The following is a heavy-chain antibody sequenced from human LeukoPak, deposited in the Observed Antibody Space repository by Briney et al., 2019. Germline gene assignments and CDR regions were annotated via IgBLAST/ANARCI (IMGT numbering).Heavy chain of an antibody. D-gene: IGHD1-26*01. CDR3: AKDGVGTTSLYFFDY. J-gene: IGHJ4*02. CDR1: GFTFGSYG. Sequence: GGSLRLSCAASGFTFGSYGMSWVRQTPGKGLECVSGISGGGDSTDYADSVKGRFTISRDNSKNTLYLQMNSLRAEDTAIYYCAKDGVGTTSLYFFDYWGQGTLVTVSS. CDR2: ISGGGDST. V-gene: IGHV3-23*01.